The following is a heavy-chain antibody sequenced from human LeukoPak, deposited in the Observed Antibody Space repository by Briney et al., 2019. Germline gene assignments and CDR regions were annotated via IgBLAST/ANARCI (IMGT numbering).Heavy chain of an antibody. V-gene: IGHV3-49*04. D-gene: IGHD2-2*01. Sequence: PGGSLRLSCAAPGFTFSSYEMNWVRQAPGKGLEWVGFIRSKAYGGTTEYAASVKGRFTISRDDSKSIAYLQMNSLKTEDTAVYYCTGYCSSTSCFFFDYWGQGTLVTVSS. CDR2: IRSKAYGGTT. J-gene: IGHJ4*02. CDR3: TGYCSSTSCFFFDY. CDR1: GFTFSSYE.